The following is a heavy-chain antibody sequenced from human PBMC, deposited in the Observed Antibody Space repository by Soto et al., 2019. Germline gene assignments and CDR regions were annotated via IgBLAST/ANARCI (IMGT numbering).Heavy chain of an antibody. J-gene: IGHJ6*02. D-gene: IGHD4-17*01. CDR2: IYPGDSDT. V-gene: IGHV5-51*01. Sequence: ESLKISCKGSGYSFTSYWIGWVRQMPGKGLEWMGIIYPGDSDTRYSPSFQGQVTISADKSISTAYLQWSSLKASDTAMYYCARQLGTVTPHYYGMDVWGQGTTVTVSS. CDR1: GYSFTSYW. CDR3: ARQLGTVTPHYYGMDV.